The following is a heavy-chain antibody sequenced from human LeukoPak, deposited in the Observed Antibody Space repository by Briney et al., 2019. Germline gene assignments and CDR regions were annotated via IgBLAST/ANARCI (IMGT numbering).Heavy chain of an antibody. J-gene: IGHJ4*02. CDR3: ARDYGDYSDY. Sequence: ASVKVSCKASGGTFSSYAISWVRQAPAQGLEWMGRIIPIFGTANYAQKFQGRVTITTEESTSTACMELSSLRSEDTAVYYCARDYGDYSDYWGQGTLVTVSS. CDR1: GGTFSSYA. D-gene: IGHD4-17*01. CDR2: IIPIFGTA. V-gene: IGHV1-69*05.